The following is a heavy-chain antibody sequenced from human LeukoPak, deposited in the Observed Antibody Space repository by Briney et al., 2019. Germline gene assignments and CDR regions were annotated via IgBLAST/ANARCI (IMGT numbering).Heavy chain of an antibody. D-gene: IGHD3-16*01. Sequence: GGSLRLSCAASGFTFRSYSMNWVRQAPGKGLEWVSYISESSSTTYYADSVKGRFTISRDNAKNSLYLQMNSLRDEDTAVYYCGSQLWAFDIWGQGTMVTVSS. CDR3: GSQLWAFDI. CDR1: GFTFRSYS. CDR2: ISESSSTT. V-gene: IGHV3-48*02. J-gene: IGHJ3*02.